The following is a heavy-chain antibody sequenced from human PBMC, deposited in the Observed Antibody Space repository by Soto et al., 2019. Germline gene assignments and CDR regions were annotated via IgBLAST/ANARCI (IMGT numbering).Heavy chain of an antibody. CDR1: GFPPGSHR. CDR2: IDTDGGGT. CDR3: ATVFDL. V-gene: IGHV3-74*01. Sequence: DVQLVESGGGLVQPGGSLRVSCAAPGFPPGSHRIHWVRHPPGKGLEGVSRIDTDGGGTSYADSVKGRFTISTDNAKNTVYLQMNGLRAEDTAVYYCATVFDLWGQGTLVTVSS. J-gene: IGHJ5*02.